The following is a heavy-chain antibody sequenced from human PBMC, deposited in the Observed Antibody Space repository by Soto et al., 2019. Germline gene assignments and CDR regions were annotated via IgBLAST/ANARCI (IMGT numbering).Heavy chain of an antibody. CDR3: ASSKQLVQFSGMDV. CDR1: GGSISSYY. V-gene: IGHV4-59*01. CDR2: IYYSGST. D-gene: IGHD6-6*01. J-gene: IGHJ6*02. Sequence: SETLSLTCAVSGGSISSYYWSWIRQPPGKGLEWIGYIYYSGSTNYNPSLKSRVTISVDTSKNQFSLKLSSVTAADTAVYYCASSKQLVQFSGMDVWGQGTTVTVSS.